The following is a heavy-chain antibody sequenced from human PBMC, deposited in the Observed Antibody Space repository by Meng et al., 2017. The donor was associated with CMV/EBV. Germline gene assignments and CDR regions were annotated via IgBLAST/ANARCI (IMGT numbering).Heavy chain of an antibody. CDR3: ARKYYDFWSGYYYYFDY. J-gene: IGHJ4*02. V-gene: IGHV4-38-2*02. CDR1: GFPISSRYY. Sequence: SETLSLTCTVSGFPISSRYYWAFIRQPPGKGLEWIGIIYHSGTTSYNPSLKSRVTISVDTSKNQFSLKLSSVTAADTAVYYCARKYYDFWSGYYYYFDYWGQGTLVTVSS. D-gene: IGHD3-3*01. CDR2: IYHSGTT.